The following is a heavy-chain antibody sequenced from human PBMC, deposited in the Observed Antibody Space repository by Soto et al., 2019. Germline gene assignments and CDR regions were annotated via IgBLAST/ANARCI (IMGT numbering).Heavy chain of an antibody. Sequence: QVQLVESGGGVVQPGRSLRLSCAASGFSFSSYAMHWVRQAPGKGLEWVAVIWYDGVNNYYADSVKGRFTISRDNSNNTLSVQMNRPPAEDTAPYYCLGDPSLRTAGRLSALHYWGPGTLVTVSS. CDR1: GFSFSSYA. V-gene: IGHV3-33*01. CDR2: IWYDGVNN. D-gene: IGHD3-16*01. CDR3: LGDPSLRTAGRLSALHY. J-gene: IGHJ4*02.